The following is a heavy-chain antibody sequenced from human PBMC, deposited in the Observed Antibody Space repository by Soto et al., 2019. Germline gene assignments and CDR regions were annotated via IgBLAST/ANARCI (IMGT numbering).Heavy chain of an antibody. CDR3: ARDRAGYYGSGSYYNHAFDI. D-gene: IGHD3-10*01. Sequence: QVQLQESGPGLVKPSETLSLTCTVSGGSISSYYWSWIRQPPGKGLEWIGYIYYSGSSNYNPSLKRRVPISVDTSKNQFSLKLSSVTAADTAVYYCARDRAGYYGSGSYYNHAFDIWGQGTMVTVSS. V-gene: IGHV4-59*01. CDR2: IYYSGSS. J-gene: IGHJ3*02. CDR1: GGSISSYY.